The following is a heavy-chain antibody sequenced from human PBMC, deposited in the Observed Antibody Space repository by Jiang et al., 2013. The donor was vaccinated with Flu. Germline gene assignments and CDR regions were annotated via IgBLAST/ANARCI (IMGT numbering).Heavy chain of an antibody. D-gene: IGHD6-19*01. CDR2: MSPNSDNI. J-gene: IGHJ1*01. CDR1: D. V-gene: IGHV1-8*01. Sequence: DINWVRQATGQGLEWMGWMSPNSDNIGYAQKFQGRVSMTRNTSISTAYMELSSLRSEDTAVYYCARAIAMAGTGDFQHWGQGTLVTVSS. CDR3: ARAIAMAGTGDFQH.